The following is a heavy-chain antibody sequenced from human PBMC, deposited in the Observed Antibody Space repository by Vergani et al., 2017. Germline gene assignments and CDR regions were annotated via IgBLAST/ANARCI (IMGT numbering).Heavy chain of an antibody. Sequence: VQSGAEVKKPGASVRISCQASGYTFTNYGINWVRRAPGQGFQWMGIINPSGGHTNYAQKFQGRVTMTRDTSTSTVYMELSSLRSEDTAIYYCARGDYGILTGYRYWGQGTLVTVSA. D-gene: IGHD3-9*01. CDR1: GYTFTNYG. J-gene: IGHJ4*02. CDR2: INPSGGHT. CDR3: ARGDYGILTGYRY. V-gene: IGHV1-46*03.